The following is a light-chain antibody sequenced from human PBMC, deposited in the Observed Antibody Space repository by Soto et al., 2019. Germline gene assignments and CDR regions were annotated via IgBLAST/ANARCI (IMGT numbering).Light chain of an antibody. J-gene: IGLJ2*01. CDR2: DNN. V-gene: IGLV1-51*01. CDR1: SSNIGNNY. CDR3: ATWDGSLPGEV. Sequence: QSVLTQSPSVSAAPGQQVTISCSGSSSNIGNNYVSWYQQLPGTAPKLLIYDNNKRPSGIPDRFSGSKSGTSGTLDITGLQTGDEADYYCATWDGSLPGEVVGGGTKLTGL.